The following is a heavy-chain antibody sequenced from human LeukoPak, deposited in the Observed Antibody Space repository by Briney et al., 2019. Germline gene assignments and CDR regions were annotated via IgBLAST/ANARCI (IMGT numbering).Heavy chain of an antibody. J-gene: IGHJ4*02. CDR2: ISWNSGNI. Sequence: HPGGSLRLSCAGAGFTFHDYAMHWVRQAPGKGLEWVSGISWNSGNIGYADSVKGRFTISRGNAKNSLYLQMNSLRAEDTALYYCATTGDRRGDYWGQGTLVTVSS. D-gene: IGHD3-16*01. CDR3: ATTGDRRGDY. CDR1: GFTFHDYA. V-gene: IGHV3-9*01.